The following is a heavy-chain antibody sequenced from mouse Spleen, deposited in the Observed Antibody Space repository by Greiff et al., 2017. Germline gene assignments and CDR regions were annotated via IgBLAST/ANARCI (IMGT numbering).Heavy chain of an antibody. V-gene: IGHV5-17*02. CDR1: GFTFSSFG. J-gene: IGHJ4*01. CDR2: ISSGSSTI. CDR3: ARYDYYGSSSYAMDY. D-gene: IGHD1-1*01. Sequence: VQLQQSGGGLVQPGGSRKLSCAASGFTFSSFGMHWVRQAPEKGLEWVAYISSGSSTIYYADTVKGRFTISRDNPKNTLFLQMTSLRSEDTAMYYCARYDYYGSSSYAMDYWGQGTSVTVSS.